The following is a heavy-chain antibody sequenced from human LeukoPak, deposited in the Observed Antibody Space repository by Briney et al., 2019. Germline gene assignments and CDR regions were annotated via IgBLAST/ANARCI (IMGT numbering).Heavy chain of an antibody. Sequence: SETLSLTCTVSGGSISSYYWSWIRQPPGKGLEWIGYKDYSGSTYHNPSLKSRVTISVDTSKNQFSLKLSSVTAADTAVYYCARGGKGPVSYYYYMDVWGKGTTVTVSS. V-gene: IGHV4-59*08. D-gene: IGHD1-14*01. CDR2: KDYSGST. CDR3: ARGGKGPVSYYYYMDV. J-gene: IGHJ6*03. CDR1: GGSISSYY.